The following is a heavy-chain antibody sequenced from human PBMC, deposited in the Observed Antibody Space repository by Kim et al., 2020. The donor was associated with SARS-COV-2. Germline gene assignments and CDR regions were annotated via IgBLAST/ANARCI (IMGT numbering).Heavy chain of an antibody. CDR3: ASRSDYYGSGSYYPPHDAVDI. CDR1: GYSFTSYW. CDR2: IYPGDSDT. J-gene: IGHJ3*02. Sequence: GESLKISCKCSGYSFTSYWIGWVRQMPGKGLEWMGIIYPGDSDTRYSPSFQGQVTISADKSISTAYLQWSSLKASDTAMYYCASRSDYYGSGSYYPPHDAVDIWGQGTMGTVSS. V-gene: IGHV5-51*01. D-gene: IGHD3-10*01.